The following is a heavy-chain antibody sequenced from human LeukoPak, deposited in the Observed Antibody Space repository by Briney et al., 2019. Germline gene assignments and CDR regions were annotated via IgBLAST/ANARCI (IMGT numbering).Heavy chain of an antibody. CDR2: SYYSGST. CDR1: GVSMSSSSYF. D-gene: IGHD1-26*01. CDR3: AREPSSYSGSYWR. V-gene: IGHV4-39*07. J-gene: IGHJ4*02. Sequence: PSETLSLTCTVCGVSMSSSSYFWGWVRQPPAKGLEWIGSSYYSGSTYYNPSLKSRVTISVDTSKNQFSLKLSSVTAADTAVYYCAREPSSYSGSYWRWGQGTLVTVSS.